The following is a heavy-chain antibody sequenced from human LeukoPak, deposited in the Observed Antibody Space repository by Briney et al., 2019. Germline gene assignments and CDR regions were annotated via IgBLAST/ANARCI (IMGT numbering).Heavy chain of an antibody. CDR2: ISYDGSNK. J-gene: IGHJ4*02. CDR1: GFTFSSYA. Sequence: GRSLRLSCAASGFTFSSYAMHWVRQAPGKGLEWVAVISYDGSNKYYADSVKGRFTISRDNSKNTLYLQMNSLRAEDTAVYYCARDTSFNGERLHFIDYWGQGTLVTVSS. V-gene: IGHV3-30-3*01. CDR3: ARDTSFNGERLHFIDY. D-gene: IGHD5-24*01.